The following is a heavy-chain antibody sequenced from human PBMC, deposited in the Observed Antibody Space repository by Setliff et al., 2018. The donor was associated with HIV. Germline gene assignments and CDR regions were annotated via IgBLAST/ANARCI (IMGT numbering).Heavy chain of an antibody. CDR1: GFAFSGYS. Sequence: LRLSCAASGFAFSGYSMHWVRQAPGKGLEWVSCISSSSSYIYYADSVKGRFTISRDNAKNSLYLQMNSLRAEDTAVYYCARARGSPTSYFDYWGQGTLVTVSS. D-gene: IGHD1-26*01. V-gene: IGHV3-21*01. CDR3: ARARGSPTSYFDY. J-gene: IGHJ4*02. CDR2: ISSSSSYI.